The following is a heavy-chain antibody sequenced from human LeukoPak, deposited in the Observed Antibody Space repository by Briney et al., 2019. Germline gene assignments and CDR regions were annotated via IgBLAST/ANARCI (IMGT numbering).Heavy chain of an antibody. V-gene: IGHV3-23*01. CDR2: ISGSGGST. Sequence: PGGSLRLSCAASGFTFSSYGMSWVRQAPGKGLEWVSAISGSGGSTYYADSVKGRFTISRDNSKNTLYSQMNSLRAEDTAVYYCARDVGWPNWFDPWGQGTLSPSPQ. CDR3: ARDVGWPNWFDP. J-gene: IGHJ5*02. D-gene: IGHD2-15*01. CDR1: GFTFSSYG.